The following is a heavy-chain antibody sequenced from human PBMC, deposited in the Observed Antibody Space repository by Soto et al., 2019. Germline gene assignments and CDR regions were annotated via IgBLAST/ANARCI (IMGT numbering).Heavy chain of an antibody. V-gene: IGHV1-18*01. CDR1: SYKFLDYG. D-gene: IGHD3-10*01. Sequence: ASVKVSSKPSSYKFLDYGVACVRQVPGQELEWMGWISSYSGVTLYAQNFQDRVSISTDTSTKVAYMQMTALKSRDTAVYYCAREGFYAAGRYSYGYSPPRHYGLHVWGQGTTVTVSS. J-gene: IGHJ6*02. CDR2: ISSYSGVT. CDR3: AREGFYAAGRYSYGYSPPRHYGLHV.